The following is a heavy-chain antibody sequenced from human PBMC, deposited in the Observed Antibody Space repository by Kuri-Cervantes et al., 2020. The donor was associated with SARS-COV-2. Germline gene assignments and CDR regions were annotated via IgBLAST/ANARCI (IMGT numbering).Heavy chain of an antibody. J-gene: IGHJ4*02. V-gene: IGHV4-38-2*02. Sequence: GSLRLSCTVSGYSISSGYYWGWIRQPPGKGLEWIGSIYHSGSTYYNPSLKSRVTISVDTSKNQFSLKLSSVTAADTVVYYCARDNYDFWSGASLPGYWGQGTLVTVSS. CDR3: ARDNYDFWSGASLPGY. D-gene: IGHD3-3*01. CDR1: GYSISSGYY. CDR2: IYHSGST.